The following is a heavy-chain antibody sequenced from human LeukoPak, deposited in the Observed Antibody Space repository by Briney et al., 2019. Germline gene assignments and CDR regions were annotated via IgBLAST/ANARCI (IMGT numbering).Heavy chain of an antibody. V-gene: IGHV3-23*01. CDR3: AKGGPGAFDF. CDR1: GFTFSSYA. Sequence: GGSLRLSCAASGFTFSSYAMSWVRQTPGKGLEYVSSISGTRDATYYADPVRGRFTISRDNSKNMLFLQMNSLKAEDTALYYCAKGGPGAFDFWGQGTMVAVSS. J-gene: IGHJ3*01. D-gene: IGHD2-15*01. CDR2: ISGTRDAT.